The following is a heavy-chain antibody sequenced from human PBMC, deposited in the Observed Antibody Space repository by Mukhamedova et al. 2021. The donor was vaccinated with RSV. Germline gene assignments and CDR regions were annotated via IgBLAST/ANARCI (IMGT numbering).Heavy chain of an antibody. CDR3: AKPEYSSSWYPIDY. Sequence: QAPGKGLEWVSLISWDGRSTYYADSVKGRFTISRDNSKNSLYLQINSLRAEDTALYYCAKPEYSSSWYPIDYWGQGTLVTVSS. CDR2: ISWDGRST. V-gene: IGHV3-43D*03. J-gene: IGHJ4*02. D-gene: IGHD6-13*01.